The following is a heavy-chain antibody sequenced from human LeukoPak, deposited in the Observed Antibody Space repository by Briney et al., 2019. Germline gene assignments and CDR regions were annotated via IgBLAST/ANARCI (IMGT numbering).Heavy chain of an antibody. V-gene: IGHV3-21*01. D-gene: IGHD2-8*01. J-gene: IGHJ5*02. CDR1: GFTFSSYS. CDR3: ARGGEWSPRDRFDP. CDR2: ISSSSSYI. Sequence: GGSLRLSCAASGFTFSSYSMNWVRQAPGKGLEWVSSISSSSSYIYYADSVKGRFAISRDNAKNSLYLQMNSLRAEDTAVYYCARGGEWSPRDRFDPWGQGTLVTVSS.